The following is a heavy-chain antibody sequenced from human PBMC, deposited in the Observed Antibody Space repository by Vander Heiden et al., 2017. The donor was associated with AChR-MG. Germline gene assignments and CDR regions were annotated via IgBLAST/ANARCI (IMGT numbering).Heavy chain of an antibody. J-gene: IGHJ6*02. V-gene: IGHV1-18*01. Sequence: QVQLVQSGAEVKKPGASVTVSCKASGYTFSRYGIGWVRQAPGQGLEWMGWMSANKGNTKDAEKRQGRVTITTDTSTSTAYMELRSLRSDDTAVYYCARLSRSSSSESEEVFYYYGMDVWGQGTTVTVSS. CDR1: GYTFSRYG. CDR3: ARLSRSSSSESEEVFYYYGMDV. CDR2: MSANKGNT. D-gene: IGHD6-6*01.